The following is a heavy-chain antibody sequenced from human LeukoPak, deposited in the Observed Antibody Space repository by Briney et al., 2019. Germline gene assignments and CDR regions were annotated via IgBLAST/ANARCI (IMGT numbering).Heavy chain of an antibody. CDR1: GFTFSSYG. Sequence: GGSLRLSCAASGFTFSSYGMHWVRQAPGKGLEWVAVIWYDGSNKYYADSVKGRFTISRDHSKNTLYLQMNSLRAEDTAVYYCARDMYSSSWYELEYYYYGMDVWGQGTTVTVSS. CDR3: ARDMYSSSWYELEYYYYGMDV. D-gene: IGHD6-13*01. V-gene: IGHV3-33*01. J-gene: IGHJ6*02. CDR2: IWYDGSNK.